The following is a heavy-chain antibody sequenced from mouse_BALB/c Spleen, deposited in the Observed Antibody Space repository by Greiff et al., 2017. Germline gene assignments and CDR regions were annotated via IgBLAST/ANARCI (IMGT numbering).Heavy chain of an antibody. CDR1: GFTFSSFG. CDR2: ISSGSSTI. J-gene: IGHJ4*01. CDR3: ARSNYLPHYYAMDY. Sequence: EVQLVESGGGLVQPGGSRKLSCAASGFTFSSFGMHWVRQAPEKGLEWVAYISSGSSTIYYADTVKGRFTISRDNPKNTLFLQMTSLRSEDTAMYYCARSNYLPHYYAMDYWGQGTSVTVSS. D-gene: IGHD2-5*01. V-gene: IGHV5-17*02.